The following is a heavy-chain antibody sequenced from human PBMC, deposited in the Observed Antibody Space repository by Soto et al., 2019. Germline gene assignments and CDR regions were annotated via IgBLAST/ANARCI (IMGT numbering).Heavy chain of an antibody. Sequence: ASETLSVRCSVAGGSSNSGDYYWSWIRQPPGKGLEWIGYIYYSGSTYYNPSLKSRVTISVDTSKNQFSLKLSSVTAADTAVYYCARDGFFGRSGYFDYWGQGTLVTVPS. D-gene: IGHD3-3*01. CDR2: IYYSGST. J-gene: IGHJ4*02. CDR3: ARDGFFGRSGYFDY. V-gene: IGHV4-30-4*01. CDR1: GGSSNSGDYY.